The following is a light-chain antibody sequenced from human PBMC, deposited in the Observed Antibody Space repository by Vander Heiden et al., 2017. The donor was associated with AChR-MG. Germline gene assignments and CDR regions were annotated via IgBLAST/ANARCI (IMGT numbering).Light chain of an antibody. CDR3: QQYNSYPWT. J-gene: IGKJ1*01. CDR1: QSISSW. CDR2: KAS. V-gene: IGKV1-5*03. Sequence: DIQMTQSPSSLSASVGDRVTITCRASQSISSWLVWYQQKPGKAPKLLIYKASSLESGVPSKFSGSGSGTEFTLTISGLQPDDFATYYCQQYNSYPWTCGQGTKVEIK.